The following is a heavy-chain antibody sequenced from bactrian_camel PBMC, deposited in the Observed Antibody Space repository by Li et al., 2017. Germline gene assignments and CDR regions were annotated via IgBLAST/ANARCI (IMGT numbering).Heavy chain of an antibody. V-gene: IGHV3S42*01. D-gene: IGHD2*01. Sequence: VQLVESGGGLVQPGGSLRLSCAASGFSFRSYDMSWVRQAPGRGLEWISGINRDGGSTSYAASVKGRFTISRDNAKNTLYLQLDSLKTEDTAMYYCAKDPWVVVGNRGQGTQVTVS. CDR3: AKDPWVVVGN. J-gene: IGHJ4*01. CDR1: GFSFRSYD. CDR2: INRDGGST.